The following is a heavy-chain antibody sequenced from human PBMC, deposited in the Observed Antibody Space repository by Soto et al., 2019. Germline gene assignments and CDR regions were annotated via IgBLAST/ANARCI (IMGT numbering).Heavy chain of an antibody. CDR3: ARIAVEETWFDP. Sequence: SETLSLTCTVSGGSVSSGSYYWSWIRQPPGKGLEWIGYIYYSGSTNYNPSLKSRVTISVDTSKNQFSLKLSSVTAADTAVYYCARIAVEETWFDPWGQGTLVPVSS. V-gene: IGHV4-61*01. CDR2: IYYSGST. CDR1: GGSVSSGSYY. J-gene: IGHJ5*02. D-gene: IGHD6-19*01.